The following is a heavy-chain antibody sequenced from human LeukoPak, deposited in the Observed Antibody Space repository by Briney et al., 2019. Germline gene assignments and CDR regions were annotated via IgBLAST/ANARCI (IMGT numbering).Heavy chain of an antibody. J-gene: IGHJ4*02. CDR3: ARKGTVTTPFDY. V-gene: IGHV6-1*01. D-gene: IGHD4-11*01. CDR2: TYYLSKWYN. CDR1: GDSFTSNSSA. Sequence: SQTLSLTCALSGDSFTSNSSAWNWHPQSPSRGLVWLVRTYYLSKWYNDYAESVKSRITITSDTSKNQFSLHLNSVTPEDTAVYYCARKGTVTTPFDYWRQGNLVSVSS.